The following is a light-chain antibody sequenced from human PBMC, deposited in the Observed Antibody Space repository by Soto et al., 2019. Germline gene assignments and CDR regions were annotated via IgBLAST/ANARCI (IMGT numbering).Light chain of an antibody. V-gene: IGKV3-20*01. CDR3: NQYNYSPGT. CDR1: ESVGSSY. Sequence: EIVLTQSPGTLSLSPGERATLSCRASESVGSSYLAWYQQSPCQAPRLLIFGTSSRATGIPDRFSGSGSGTDFTLTISRLEHEDFAVYYCNQYNYSPGTFGQGTQLEIK. J-gene: IGKJ2*01. CDR2: GTS.